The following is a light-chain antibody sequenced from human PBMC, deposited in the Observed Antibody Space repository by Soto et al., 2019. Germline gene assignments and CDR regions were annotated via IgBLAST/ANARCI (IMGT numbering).Light chain of an antibody. J-gene: IGLJ1*01. CDR3: SSYTSSSSYV. CDR2: DVS. V-gene: IGLV2-14*01. CDR1: SSDVGGYNY. Sequence: QSVLPQPASVSGSPGQSITISCTGTSSDVGGYNYVSWYQQHPGKAPKLMIYDVSNRPSGVSNRFSGSKSGNTASLTISGLQAEDGADYYCSSYTSSSSYVFGTGTKVTVL.